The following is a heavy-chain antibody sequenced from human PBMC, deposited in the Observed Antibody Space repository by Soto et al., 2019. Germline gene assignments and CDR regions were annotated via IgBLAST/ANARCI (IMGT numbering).Heavy chain of an antibody. Sequence: EVQLLDSGGGLVQPGGSLRLSCAASGFTFSSYAMNWVRQAPGKGLEWVSVISGSGDSTYYADSVKGRFTIARDNSKNTLYLQMNSLGTGDTAVYYCARRGPGTYFDYWGQGTLVTVSS. J-gene: IGHJ4*02. CDR1: GFTFSSYA. CDR2: ISGSGDST. V-gene: IGHV3-23*01. D-gene: IGHD6-13*01. CDR3: ARRGPGTYFDY.